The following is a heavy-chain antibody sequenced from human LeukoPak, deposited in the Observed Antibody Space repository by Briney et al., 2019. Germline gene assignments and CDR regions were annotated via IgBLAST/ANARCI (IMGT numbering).Heavy chain of an antibody. CDR3: ARDSPYYYGSGSYYFFDY. J-gene: IGHJ4*02. Sequence: GRSLRLSCAASGFTFSSYGMHWVRQAPGKGLEWVAVIWYDGSNKYYADSAKGRFTISRDNSKNTLYLQMNSLRAEDTAVYYCARDSPYYYGSGSYYFFDYWGQGTLVTVSS. D-gene: IGHD3-10*01. V-gene: IGHV3-33*01. CDR1: GFTFSSYG. CDR2: IWYDGSNK.